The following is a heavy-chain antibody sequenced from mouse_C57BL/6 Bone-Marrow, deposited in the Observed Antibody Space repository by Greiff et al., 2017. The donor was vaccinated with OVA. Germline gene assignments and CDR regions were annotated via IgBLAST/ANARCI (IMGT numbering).Heavy chain of an antibody. Sequence: EVKVEESGGGLVKPGGSLKLSCAASGFTFSSYAMSWVRQTPEKRLAWVATISDGGSYTYYPDNVKGRFTISRDNAKNNLYLQMSHLKSEDTAMYYCARDGYYSKDYWGQGTTLTVSS. D-gene: IGHD2-12*01. CDR2: ISDGGSYT. CDR1: GFTFSSYA. J-gene: IGHJ2*01. V-gene: IGHV5-4*01. CDR3: ARDGYYSKDY.